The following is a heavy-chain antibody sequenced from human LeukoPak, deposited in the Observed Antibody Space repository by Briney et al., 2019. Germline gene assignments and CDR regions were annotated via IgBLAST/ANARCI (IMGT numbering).Heavy chain of an antibody. D-gene: IGHD2-21*01. CDR3: ARGIPIPATHPIDY. J-gene: IGHJ4*02. CDR1: GFTFNDYH. CDR2: ISGSGGST. V-gene: IGHV3-23*01. Sequence: GGSLRLSCAASGFTFNDYHMNWIRQAPGQGLEWLSAISGSGGSTYYADYVEGRFSISRDTSKNTLYLQMNSLRADDTAVYYCARGIPIPATHPIDYWGQGSLVTVSS.